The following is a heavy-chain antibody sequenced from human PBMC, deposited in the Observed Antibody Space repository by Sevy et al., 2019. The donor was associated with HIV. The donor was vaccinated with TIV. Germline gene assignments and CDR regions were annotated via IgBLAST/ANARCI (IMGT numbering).Heavy chain of an antibody. D-gene: IGHD6-19*01. CDR3: ARVTAVADLYFDY. CDR2: IRNKPNIYTT. Sequence: GGSLRLSCATSGFTFSDYYMDWVRQAPGKGLEWVGRIRNKPNIYTTEYAASVKGRFNISRDDSKNSLYLQMNGLKTADTAVYYCARVTAVADLYFDYWGQGTLVTVSS. J-gene: IGHJ4*02. V-gene: IGHV3-72*01. CDR1: GFTFSDYY.